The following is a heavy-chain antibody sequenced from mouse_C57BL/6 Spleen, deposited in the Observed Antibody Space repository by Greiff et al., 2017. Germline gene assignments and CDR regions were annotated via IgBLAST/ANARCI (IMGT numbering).Heavy chain of an antibody. CDR1: GYTFTSYW. D-gene: IGHD2-4*01. V-gene: IGHV1-64*01. CDR2: IHPNSGST. Sequence: QVQLKQPGAELVKPGASVKLSCKASGYTFTSYWMHWVKQRPGQGLEWIGMIHPNSGSTNYNEKFKSKATLTVDKSSSTAYMQLSSLTSEDSAVYYCARRAAYDSCAYWGQGTLVTVSA. J-gene: IGHJ3*01. CDR3: ARRAAYDSCAY.